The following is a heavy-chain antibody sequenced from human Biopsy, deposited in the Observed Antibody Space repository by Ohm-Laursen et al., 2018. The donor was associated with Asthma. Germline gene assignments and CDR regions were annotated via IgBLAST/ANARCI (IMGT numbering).Heavy chain of an antibody. CDR2: VNTGNGDT. V-gene: IGHV1-3*04. CDR3: ARTYYDFLTGQVKDVFGV. D-gene: IGHD3-9*01. Sequence: ASVKVSCKASGYNFISFAIHWVRQAPGQRLEWMGWVNTGNGDTKYSQKSQGRVTITRDTSASTAYMELRSLRSEDTATYYCARTYYDFLTGQVKDVFGVWGQGTMATVSS. CDR1: GYNFISFA. J-gene: IGHJ3*01.